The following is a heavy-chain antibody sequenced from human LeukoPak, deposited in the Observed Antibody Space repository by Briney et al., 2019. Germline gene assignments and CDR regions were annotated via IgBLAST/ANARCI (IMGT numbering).Heavy chain of an antibody. CDR1: GGSISPYY. Sequence: SETLSLTCTVSGGSISPYYWSWIRQPPGKGLEWIAYLFYSGSTDYNPSLESRVTISVDTSKNQFSLKLRSVTAADTAVYYCATVAVIRGVTYFDYWGQGTLVTVSS. V-gene: IGHV4-59*01. D-gene: IGHD3-10*01. CDR3: ATVAVIRGVTYFDY. CDR2: LFYSGST. J-gene: IGHJ4*02.